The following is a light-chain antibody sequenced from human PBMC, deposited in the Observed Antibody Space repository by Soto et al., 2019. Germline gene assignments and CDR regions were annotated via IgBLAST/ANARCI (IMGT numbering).Light chain of an antibody. Sequence: QSALTQPASVSGSPGQSITISCTGTSSDVGGYNYVSWYQQHPGKAPKLMIYEVSNRPSGVSNRFSGSKSGNTASLTISGLPAEDEADYYGSSYTISSTLVVFGGGTKLTVL. CDR3: SSYTISSTLVV. J-gene: IGLJ2*01. CDR1: SSDVGGYNY. V-gene: IGLV2-14*01. CDR2: EVS.